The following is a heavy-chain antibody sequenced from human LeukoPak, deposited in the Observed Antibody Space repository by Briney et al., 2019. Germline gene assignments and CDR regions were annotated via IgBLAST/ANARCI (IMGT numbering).Heavy chain of an antibody. Sequence: PGGSLRLSCAASGFDFNNYAMTWVRQAPGKGLEWVSYISSSGSTIYYADSVKGRFTISRDNAKNSLYLQMNSLRAEDTAVYYCARLLDYDSSGYTFDYWGQGTLVTVSS. V-gene: IGHV3-48*03. CDR1: GFDFNNYA. J-gene: IGHJ4*02. D-gene: IGHD3-22*01. CDR2: ISSSGSTI. CDR3: ARLLDYDSSGYTFDY.